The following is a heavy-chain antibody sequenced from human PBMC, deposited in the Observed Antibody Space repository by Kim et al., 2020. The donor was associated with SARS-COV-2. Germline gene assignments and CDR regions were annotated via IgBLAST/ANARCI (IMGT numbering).Heavy chain of an antibody. CDR2: IGGSDGST. Sequence: GESLKISCAASGFTFSSYAMSWVRQAPGKGLEWVSGIGGSDGSTYYADSVKGRFTISRDNSKNTLYLQINSLRAEDTAVYYCAKVLYGDYWRSIFDYWGQGTLVTVSS. V-gene: IGHV3-23*01. D-gene: IGHD4-17*01. CDR1: GFTFSSYA. J-gene: IGHJ4*02. CDR3: AKVLYGDYWRSIFDY.